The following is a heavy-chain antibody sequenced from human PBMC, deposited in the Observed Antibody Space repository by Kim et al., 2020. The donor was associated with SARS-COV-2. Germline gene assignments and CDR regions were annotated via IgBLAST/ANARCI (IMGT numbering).Heavy chain of an antibody. V-gene: IGHV3-64*05. J-gene: IGHJ5*02. Sequence: GGSLRLSCSASGFTFSSYAMHWVRQAPGKGLEYVSAISSNGGSTYYADSVKGRFTISRDNSKNTLYFQMSSLRAEDTAVYYCVKDLKCSGGSCSADWFDPWGQGTLVTVSS. CDR2: ISSNGGST. CDR3: VKDLKCSGGSCSADWFDP. D-gene: IGHD2-15*01. CDR1: GFTFSSYA.